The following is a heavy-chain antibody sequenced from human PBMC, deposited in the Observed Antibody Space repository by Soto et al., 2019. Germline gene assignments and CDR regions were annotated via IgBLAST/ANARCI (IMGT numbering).Heavy chain of an antibody. Sequence: QVQLVQSGAEVKKPGSSVKVSCKAPGGTFSSYAISWVRQAPGQGLEWMGGIIPIFGTANYAQKFQGRVTITADESTSTAYMELSSLRSEDTAVYYCARETYYYDSSGYPFDYWGQGTLVTVSS. D-gene: IGHD3-22*01. CDR1: GGTFSSYA. CDR3: ARETYYYDSSGYPFDY. V-gene: IGHV1-69*01. CDR2: IIPIFGTA. J-gene: IGHJ4*02.